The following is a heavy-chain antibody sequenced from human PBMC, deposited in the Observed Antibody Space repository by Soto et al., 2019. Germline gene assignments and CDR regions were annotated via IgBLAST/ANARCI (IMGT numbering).Heavy chain of an antibody. CDR1: GGSISSYY. J-gene: IGHJ4*02. CDR3: ARQGLGIKPPFDY. D-gene: IGHD7-27*01. V-gene: IGHV4-59*08. Sequence: SETLSLTCTVSGGSISSYYWSWIRQPPGKGLEWIGYIYYSGSTNYNPSLKSRVTISVDTSKNQFSLKLSSVTAADTAVYYCARQGLGIKPPFDYWGQGTLVTVSS. CDR2: IYYSGST.